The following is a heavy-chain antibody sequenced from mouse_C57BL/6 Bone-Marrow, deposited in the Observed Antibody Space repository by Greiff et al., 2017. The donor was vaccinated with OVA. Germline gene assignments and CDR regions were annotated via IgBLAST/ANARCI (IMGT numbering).Heavy chain of an antibody. D-gene: IGHD4-1*01. V-gene: IGHV1-81*01. CDR3: ARRRLTGSFAY. J-gene: IGHJ3*01. CDR2: IYPRSGNT. CDR1: GYTFTSYG. Sequence: QVQLKESGAELARPGASVKLSCKASGYTFTSYGISWVKQRTGQGLEWIGEIYPRSGNTYYNEKFKGKATLTADKSTSTAYMELRSLTSEDSAVDFCARRRLTGSFAYWGQGTLVTVSA.